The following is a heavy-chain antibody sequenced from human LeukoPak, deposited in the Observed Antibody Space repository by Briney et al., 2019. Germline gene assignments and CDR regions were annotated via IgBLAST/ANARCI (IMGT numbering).Heavy chain of an antibody. V-gene: IGHV4-39*07. CDR3: ARERVAAAGSNWFDP. Sequence: SETLSLTCTVSGGSISSSSYYWGWIRQPPGKGLEWIGSIYYSGSTYYKPSLKSRVTISVDTSKNQFSLKLSSVTAADTAVYYCARERVAAAGSNWFDPWGQGTLVTVSS. CDR2: IYYSGST. J-gene: IGHJ5*02. CDR1: GGSISSSSYY. D-gene: IGHD6-13*01.